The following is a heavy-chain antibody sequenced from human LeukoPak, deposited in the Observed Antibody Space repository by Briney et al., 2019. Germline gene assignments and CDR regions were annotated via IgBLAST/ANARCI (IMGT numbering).Heavy chain of an antibody. J-gene: IGHJ5*02. Sequence: PSQTLSLTCTVSGGSISGADYYWSWIRQHPGKGLEWIGYIYYSGSTYYNPSLKSRVTISVDTSKNQFSLKLSSVTAADTAVYYCARGDYGDGWFDPWGQGTLVTVSS. CDR3: ARGDYGDGWFDP. CDR2: IYYSGST. CDR1: GGSISGADYY. V-gene: IGHV4-31*03. D-gene: IGHD4-17*01.